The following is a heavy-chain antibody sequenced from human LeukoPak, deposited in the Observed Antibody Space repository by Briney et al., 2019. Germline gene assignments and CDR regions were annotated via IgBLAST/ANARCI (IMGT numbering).Heavy chain of an antibody. J-gene: IGHJ4*02. CDR2: IYYGGTT. CDR3: ARQDIMGYFDY. V-gene: IGHV4-39*01. CDR1: GGAISGSSQY. D-gene: IGHD2-15*01. Sequence: SETLSLTCGVSGGAISGSSQYWGWIRQPPGKGLEWIGTIYYGGTTYYNPSLKSRVTISVDTSKNQFSLKLNFVTAADTAVYFCARQDIMGYFDYWGQGTLVTVSS.